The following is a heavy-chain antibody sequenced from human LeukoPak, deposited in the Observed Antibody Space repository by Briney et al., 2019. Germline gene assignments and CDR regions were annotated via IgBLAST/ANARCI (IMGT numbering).Heavy chain of an antibody. CDR1: GDSISYYY. CDR2: IYYSGGT. J-gene: IGHJ4*02. V-gene: IGHV4-59*08. Sequence: SETLSLTCTVSGDSISYYYWSWLRQPPGKGLEWIGYIYYSGGTDYNPYPKSRVTIAVDMSQNQFSLRLSSMTAADTAVYYYARHARDTSDYYVFWGEGTLVSVSS. CDR3: ARHARDTSDYYVF. D-gene: IGHD3-22*01.